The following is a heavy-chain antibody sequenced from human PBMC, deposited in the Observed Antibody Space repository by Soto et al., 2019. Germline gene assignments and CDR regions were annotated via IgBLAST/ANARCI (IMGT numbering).Heavy chain of an antibody. V-gene: IGHV4-59*01. Sequence: SETLSLTCIVSADSMSCYYWSWIRQPPGKGLEWIGYIYYSGSTNYNPSLKSRVTISVDTSKNQFSLKLSSVTAADTAVYYCARGHSSDFNAWGQGTLVPVSS. CDR2: IYYSGST. CDR1: ADSMSCYY. CDR3: ARGHSSDFNA. D-gene: IGHD6-19*01. J-gene: IGHJ4*02.